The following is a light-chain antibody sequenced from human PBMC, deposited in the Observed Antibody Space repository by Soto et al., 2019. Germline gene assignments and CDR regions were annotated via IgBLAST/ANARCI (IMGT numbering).Light chain of an antibody. V-gene: IGKV1-5*03. Sequence: DIQMTQSPSTLSASVGDRVTITCRASQSISSWLAWYQQKPGKAPKLLIYKASSLESGVPSRFSGSGSGTEFTVSISSLQPEDFATYYCQQYNTAWTFGQGTKVEIK. CDR3: QQYNTAWT. J-gene: IGKJ1*01. CDR2: KAS. CDR1: QSISSW.